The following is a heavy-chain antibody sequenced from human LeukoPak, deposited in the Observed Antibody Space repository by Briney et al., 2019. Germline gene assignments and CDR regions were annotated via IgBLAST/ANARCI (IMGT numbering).Heavy chain of an antibody. CDR1: GFFAGEHS. Sequence: PGGSLRLSCPASGFFAGEHSMDWVSQAPGKGLEWVGRTRNKPNSYTTEYAASVKGRFTISRDDSKSLVYLQMSSLKTEDTAVYYCARLFYDTLPRYFVLWGRGTLVTVSS. V-gene: IGHV3-72*01. CDR2: TRNKPNSYTT. CDR3: ARLFYDTLPRYFVL. J-gene: IGHJ2*01. D-gene: IGHD2-21*01.